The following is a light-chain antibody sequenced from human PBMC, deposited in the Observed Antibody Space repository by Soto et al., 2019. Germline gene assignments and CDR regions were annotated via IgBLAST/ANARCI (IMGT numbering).Light chain of an antibody. CDR3: QQSYSTPLIFT. Sequence: DIRMTQSPSSLSASVGDRVTITCRASQSISSYLNWYQQKPGKAPKLLIYAASSLQSGVPSRFSGSGSATDFTLTISSLQPEDFATYYCQQSYSTPLIFTFGPGTKVDIK. CDR2: AAS. CDR1: QSISSY. J-gene: IGKJ3*01. V-gene: IGKV1-39*01.